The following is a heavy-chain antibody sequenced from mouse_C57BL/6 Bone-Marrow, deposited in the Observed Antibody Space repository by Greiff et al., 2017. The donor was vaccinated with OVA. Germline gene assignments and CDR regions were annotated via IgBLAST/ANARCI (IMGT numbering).Heavy chain of an antibody. CDR3: ARDAY. J-gene: IGHJ3*01. Sequence: EVQLVESGPVLVKPSQSLSLTCSVTGYSITSGYYWNWIRQFPGNKLEWMGYISYDGSNNYNPSLKNRISITRDTSKNQFFLKLNSVTTEDTATYYCARDAYWGQGTLVTVSA. CDR1: GYSITSGYY. V-gene: IGHV3-6*01. CDR2: ISYDGSN.